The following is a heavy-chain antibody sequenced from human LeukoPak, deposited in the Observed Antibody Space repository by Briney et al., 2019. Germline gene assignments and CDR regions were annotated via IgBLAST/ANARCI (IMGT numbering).Heavy chain of an antibody. D-gene: IGHD2-2*01. CDR3: AYFNGISSSTKYFQH. V-gene: IGHV3-23*01. Sequence: GGSLRLSCAASGFTFSSYAMSWVRQAPGKGLEWVSAISGSGGTTYYADSVKGRFTISRDNSQNTLYLQMNSLRAEDTAIYYCAYFNGISSSTKYFQHWGQGTLVTVSS. CDR2: ISGSGGTT. J-gene: IGHJ1*01. CDR1: GFTFSSYA.